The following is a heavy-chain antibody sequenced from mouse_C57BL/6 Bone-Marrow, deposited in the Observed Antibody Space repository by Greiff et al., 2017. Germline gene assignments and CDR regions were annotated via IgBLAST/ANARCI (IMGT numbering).Heavy chain of an antibody. D-gene: IGHD1-1*01. Sequence: QVHVKQPGAELVMPGASVKLSCKASGYTFTSYWMHWVKQRPGQGLEWIGEIDPSDSYTNYNQKFKGKSTLTVDKSSSTAYMQLSSLTSEDSAVYYCARGGYYYGSSGFAYWGQGTLVTVSA. CDR1: GYTFTSYW. CDR3: ARGGYYYGSSGFAY. J-gene: IGHJ3*01. CDR2: IDPSDSYT. V-gene: IGHV1-69*01.